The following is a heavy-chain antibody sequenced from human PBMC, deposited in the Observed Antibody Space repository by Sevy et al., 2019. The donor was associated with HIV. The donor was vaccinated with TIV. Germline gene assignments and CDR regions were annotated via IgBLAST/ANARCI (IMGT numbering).Heavy chain of an antibody. V-gene: IGHV3-23*01. CDR3: AKATKDGYNYYFDY. CDR2: ISGSGGST. D-gene: IGHD5-12*01. Sequence: GGSLRLSCAASGFTFSSYAMSWVRQAPGKGLEWVSAISGSGGSTYYADSVKGRFTISIDNSKNTLYLQMNSLRAEDTAVYYCAKATKDGYNYYFDYWGQGTLVTVSS. J-gene: IGHJ4*02. CDR1: GFTFSSYA.